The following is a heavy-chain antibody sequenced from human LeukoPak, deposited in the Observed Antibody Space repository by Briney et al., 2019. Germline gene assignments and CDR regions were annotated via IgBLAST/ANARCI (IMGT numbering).Heavy chain of an antibody. V-gene: IGHV3-7*01. J-gene: IGHJ4*02. Sequence: GGSLRLSCAASGFIFSRYWMGWVRQAPGKGLEWVANIKIDGSEKYYVDSVKGRFTISRDNAQNSLYLQMNSLRAEDTAVYYCARERLVFYYESSGYSLDYWGQGTLVTVSS. CDR1: GFIFSRYW. CDR3: ARERLVFYYESSGYSLDY. CDR2: IKIDGSEK. D-gene: IGHD3-22*01.